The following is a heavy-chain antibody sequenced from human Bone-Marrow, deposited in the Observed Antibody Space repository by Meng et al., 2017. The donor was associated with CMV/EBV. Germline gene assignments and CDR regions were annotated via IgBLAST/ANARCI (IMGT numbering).Heavy chain of an antibody. CDR2: ISGSGGST. J-gene: IGHJ4*02. CDR1: GFTFSSYA. CDR3: ARDPSGNSFDY. D-gene: IGHD2-15*01. V-gene: IGHV3-23*01. Sequence: GESLKISCAASGFTFSSYAMSWVRQAPGKGLEWVSAISGSGGSTYYADSVKGRFTISRDNSKNTLYLQMNSLRAEDTAVYYCARDPSGNSFDYWGQGTLVTVSS.